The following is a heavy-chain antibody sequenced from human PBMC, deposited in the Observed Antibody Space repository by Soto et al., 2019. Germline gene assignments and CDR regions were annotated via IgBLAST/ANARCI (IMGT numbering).Heavy chain of an antibody. V-gene: IGHV3-21*01. CDR2: ISSSSSYI. CDR1: GFTFSSYS. D-gene: IGHD3-10*01. CDR3: ASINKWFGELN. Sequence: EVQLVESGGGLVKPGGSLRLSCAASGFTFSSYSMNWVRQAPGKGLEWVSSISSSSSYIYYADSVKGRFTSSRDNAKNSLYLQMNSLSAEDTAVYYCASINKWFGELNWGQGTLVTVSS. J-gene: IGHJ4*02.